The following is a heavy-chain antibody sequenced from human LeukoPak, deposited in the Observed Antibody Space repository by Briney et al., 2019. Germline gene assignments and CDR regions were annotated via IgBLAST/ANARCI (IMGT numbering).Heavy chain of an antibody. J-gene: IGHJ4*02. V-gene: IGHV3-43*02. CDR2: ISGDGGRT. CDR3: TKDIGERGYAVH. Sequence: GGSLRLSCAASGFIFDDYAMHWVRQAPGKGLEWVSLISGDGGRTYYADSVKGRFTISRDNSKNSLYLQMNGLRTEDTALYYCTKDIGERGYAVHWGQGTLVTVSS. CDR1: GFIFDDYA. D-gene: IGHD5-12*01.